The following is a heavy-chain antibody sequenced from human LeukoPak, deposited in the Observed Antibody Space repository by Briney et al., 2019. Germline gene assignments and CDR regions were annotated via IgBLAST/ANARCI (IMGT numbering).Heavy chain of an antibody. CDR1: GYTFTGYY. Sequence: ASVNVSCKASGYTFTGYYMHWVRQAPGQGLEWMGWINPNSGGTNYAQKFQGRVTMTRDTSISTAYMELSRLRSDDTAVYYCARGAAVVVDPDNAFDSWGQGRMVTVSS. V-gene: IGHV1-2*02. CDR2: INPNSGGT. J-gene: IGHJ3*02. D-gene: IGHD2-15*01. CDR3: ARGAAVVVDPDNAFDS.